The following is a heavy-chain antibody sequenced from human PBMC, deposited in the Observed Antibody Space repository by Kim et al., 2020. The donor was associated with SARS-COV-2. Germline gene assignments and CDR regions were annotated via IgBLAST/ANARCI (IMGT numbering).Heavy chain of an antibody. Sequence: AASVKGRFTNSRDNSKTTVYMQMNSLRAEDTAVYYCAKEYGYSSSWYDYWGQGTLVTVSS. D-gene: IGHD6-13*01. CDR3: AKEYGYSSSWYDY. J-gene: IGHJ4*02. V-gene: IGHV3-23*01.